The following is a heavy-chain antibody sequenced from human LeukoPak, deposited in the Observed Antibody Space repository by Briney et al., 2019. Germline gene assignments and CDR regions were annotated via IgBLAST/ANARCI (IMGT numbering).Heavy chain of an antibody. V-gene: IGHV3-30*18. D-gene: IGHD1-1*01. Sequence: GGSLRLSCAASGFTFSSYGMHWVRQAPGKGLEWVAVISYDGSNKYYADSVKGRFTISRDNSKNTLYLQMNSLRAEDTAVYYCAKDAVHSPYYFDYWGQGTLVTVSS. CDR1: GFTFSSYG. CDR2: ISYDGSNK. CDR3: AKDAVHSPYYFDY. J-gene: IGHJ4*02.